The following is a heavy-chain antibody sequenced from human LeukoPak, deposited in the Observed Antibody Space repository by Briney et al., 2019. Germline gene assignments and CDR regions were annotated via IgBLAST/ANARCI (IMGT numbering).Heavy chain of an antibody. CDR1: GYTFTRYY. J-gene: IGHJ4*02. V-gene: IGHV1-46*01. D-gene: IGHD6-19*01. Sequence: ASVKVSCKASGYTFTRYYIHWVRQAPGQGPEWMGMINPSGGSTTYAQRFQGRVTMTRDMSTSKVFMELSSLRSEDTAVYYCARGGEGPRLAGSFWGQGTLVTVSS. CDR3: ARGGEGPRLAGSF. CDR2: INPSGGST.